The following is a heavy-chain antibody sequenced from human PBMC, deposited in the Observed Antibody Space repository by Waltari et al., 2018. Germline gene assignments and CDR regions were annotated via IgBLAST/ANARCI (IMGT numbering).Heavy chain of an antibody. Sequence: QVQLQESGPGLVRPSATLSLTCTVSGASFSVYYWNLFRLPSGKGLVWIGTIYDGGATYYNPSLKSRLTMLMDTSKNQFSLILESVTAADRGLYYCTRGLFGRSWTPYYWGQGTLVTVSS. V-gene: IGHV4-59*01. CDR1: GASFSVYY. CDR2: IYDGGAT. CDR3: TRGLFGRSWTPYY. D-gene: IGHD3-10*01. J-gene: IGHJ4*02.